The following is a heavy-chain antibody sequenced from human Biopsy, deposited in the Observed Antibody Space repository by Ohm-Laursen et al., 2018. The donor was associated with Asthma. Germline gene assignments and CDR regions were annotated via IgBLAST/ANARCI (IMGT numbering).Heavy chain of an antibody. J-gene: IGHJ3*02. CDR1: GYTFINYA. D-gene: IGHD3-9*01. CDR2: INAGNSNT. V-gene: IGHV1-3*01. CDR3: ARTYYDFLTGQVNDAFAM. Sequence: GSSVKVSCKASGYTFINYAIHWVRQAPGQRLEWMGWINAGNSNTKYSQKFQGRVTISRDTSASTAYMDLSSLRSEGTAVYYCARTYYDFLTGQVNDAFAMWGQGTMVTVSS.